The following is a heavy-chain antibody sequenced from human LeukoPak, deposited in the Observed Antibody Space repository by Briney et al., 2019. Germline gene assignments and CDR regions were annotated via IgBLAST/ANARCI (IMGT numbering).Heavy chain of an antibody. CDR2: IYPGDSDT. D-gene: IGHD6-19*01. V-gene: IGHV5-51*01. J-gene: IGHJ4*02. Sequence: GESLKISCKGSGYSFTSYWIGWVRQMPGKGLEWMGIIYPGDSDTRYSPSFQGQVTISADKSISTAYLQWSSLKASDTAMYYCARNIGPAAVAGDFDYWGQGTLVTVSS. CDR1: GYSFTSYW. CDR3: ARNIGPAAVAGDFDY.